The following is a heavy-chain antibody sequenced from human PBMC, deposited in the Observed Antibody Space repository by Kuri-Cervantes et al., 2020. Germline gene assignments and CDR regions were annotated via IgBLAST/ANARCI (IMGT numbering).Heavy chain of an antibody. V-gene: IGHV3-7*01. J-gene: IGHJ6*02. CDR1: GFTFSSYW. D-gene: IGHD6-13*01. CDR2: IKQDGSEK. CDR3: ARPGYSSSWYEFIYYYGMDV. Sequence: GESLKISCAASGFTFSSYWMSWARQAPGKGLEWVANIKQDGSEKYYVDSVKGRFTISRDNAKNSLYLQMNSLRAEDTAVYYCARPGYSSSWYEFIYYYGMDVWGQGTTVTVSS.